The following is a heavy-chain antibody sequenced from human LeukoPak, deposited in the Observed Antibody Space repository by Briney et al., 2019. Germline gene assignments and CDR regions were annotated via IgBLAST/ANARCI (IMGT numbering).Heavy chain of an antibody. CDR3: ARGRSTGY. Sequence: PGGSLRLSCVASGFTFSLYWMTWVRQAPGKGLEWVANIKHDGSEKYYVDSVKGRFTISRDNAKKSLYLQMNSLRGEDTAVYYCARGRSTGYWGQGTLVTVSS. CDR2: IKHDGSEK. V-gene: IGHV3-7*01. J-gene: IGHJ4*02. CDR1: GFTFSLYW. D-gene: IGHD1-1*01.